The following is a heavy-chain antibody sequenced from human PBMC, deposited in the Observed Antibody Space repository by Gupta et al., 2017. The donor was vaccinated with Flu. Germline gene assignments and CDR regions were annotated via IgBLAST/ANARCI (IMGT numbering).Heavy chain of an antibody. D-gene: IGHD6-13*01. CDR2: ISGGGGTT. V-gene: IGHV3-23*01. Sequence: EIQLLESGGALVQPGGSLRLSCVASGFTFSTYAMSWVRQVPGKGLEWVSAISGGGGTTFSSDSIKGRFTISRDNSENTLYLQMTSLRVEDTAVYHCAKFIRESHDSNSWPWVFDVWGRGTLVTVSS. CDR1: GFTFSTYA. CDR3: AKFIRESHDSNSWPWVFDV. J-gene: IGHJ2*01.